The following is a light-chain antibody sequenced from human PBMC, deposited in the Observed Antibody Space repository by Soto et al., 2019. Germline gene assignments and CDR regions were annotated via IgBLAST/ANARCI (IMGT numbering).Light chain of an antibody. Sequence: QSALTQPPSVSGSPGQSVPISCTGTSSDVGSYNRVSWYQQPPGTAPKLMIYEVSNRPSGIPDRFSGYKSGNTASLTISGLQAEYEADYYCSLYTSSSTTWVFGEGTKLAVL. CDR3: SLYTSSSTTWV. CDR1: SSDVGSYNR. V-gene: IGLV2-18*01. J-gene: IGLJ3*02. CDR2: EVS.